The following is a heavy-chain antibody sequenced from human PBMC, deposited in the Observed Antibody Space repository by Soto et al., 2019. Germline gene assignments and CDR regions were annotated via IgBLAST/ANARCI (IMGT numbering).Heavy chain of an antibody. J-gene: IGHJ5*02. CDR1: GGSISSGGYY. D-gene: IGHD4-4*01. CDR3: ARAGSTGLKRNWFDP. Sequence: QVQLQESGPGLVKPSQTLSLTCTVSGGSISSGGYYWSWIRQHPGKGLEWIGYIYYSGSTYYNPSLKSRVTISVDTSKNQFALKLSSVTAADTAVYYCARAGSTGLKRNWFDPWGQGTLVTVSS. CDR2: IYYSGST. V-gene: IGHV4-31*03.